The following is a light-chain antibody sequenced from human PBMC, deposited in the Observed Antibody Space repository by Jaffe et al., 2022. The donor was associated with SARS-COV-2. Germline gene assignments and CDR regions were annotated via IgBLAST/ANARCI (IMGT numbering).Light chain of an antibody. CDR1: QSVSSW. CDR3: QQYSGYPIT. J-gene: IGKJ5*01. V-gene: IGKV1-5*03. CDR2: TAS. Sequence: DIQMTQSPSTLSASVGDRVTITCRASQSVSSWLAWYQQKPGRAPKLLIYTASSLESGVPSRFSGSGSGTEFTLTISSLQPDDFATYYCQQYSGYPITFGQGTRLEIK.